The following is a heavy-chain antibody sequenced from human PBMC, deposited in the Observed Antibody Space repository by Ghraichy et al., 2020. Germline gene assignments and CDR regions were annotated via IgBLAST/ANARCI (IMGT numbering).Heavy chain of an antibody. D-gene: IGHD5-24*01. V-gene: IGHV4-34*01. CDR2: INHSGST. J-gene: IGHJ6*03. CDR3: ARGWRGGRDGYSTPRRLTGYYYYMDV. Sequence: SETLSLTCAVYGGSFSGYYWSWIRQPPGKGLEWIGEINHSGSTNYNPSLKSRVTISVDTSKNQFSLKLSSVTAADTAVYYCARGWRGGRDGYSTPRRLTGYYYYMDVWGKGTTVTVSS. CDR1: GGSFSGYY.